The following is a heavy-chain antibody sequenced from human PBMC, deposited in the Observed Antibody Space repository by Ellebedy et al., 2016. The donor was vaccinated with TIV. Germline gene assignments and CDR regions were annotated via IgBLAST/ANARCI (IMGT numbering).Heavy chain of an antibody. CDR3: AGRAYNWNDGRLFDY. V-gene: IGHV3-7*03. CDR1: GFTFTNHW. D-gene: IGHD1-1*01. Sequence: PGGSLRLSCAASGFTFTNHWMNWVRQAPGKGLEWVANIQQYGLEKNYVDSVKGRFTISRDNAKNSLYLQMNSLRAEDTAVYYCAGRAYNWNDGRLFDYWGQGTLVTVSS. J-gene: IGHJ4*02. CDR2: IQQYGLEK.